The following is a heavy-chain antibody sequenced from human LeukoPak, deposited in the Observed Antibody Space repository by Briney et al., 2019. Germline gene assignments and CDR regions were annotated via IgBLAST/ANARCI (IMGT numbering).Heavy chain of an antibody. CDR1: TFTFRNYV. CDR2: IWYDGSNK. V-gene: IGHV3-33*08. J-gene: IGHJ4*02. D-gene: IGHD6-19*01. CDR3: VRGSGWAYYFDY. Sequence: GTSLRLSCAASTFTFRNYVMHWVRQAPGKGLEWVALIWYDGSNKYYADSVKGRFTISRDNSKNTLYLQMNSLRAEDTALYYCVRGSGWAYYFDYWGQGTLVTVSS.